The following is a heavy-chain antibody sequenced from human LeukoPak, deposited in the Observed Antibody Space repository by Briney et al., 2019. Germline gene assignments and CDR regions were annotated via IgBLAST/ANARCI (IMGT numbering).Heavy chain of an antibody. J-gene: IGHJ4*02. D-gene: IGHD3/OR15-3a*01. V-gene: IGHV4-39*01. CDR3: ARQTGSGLFILP. CDR2: IYYSGNT. Sequence: PSETLSLTCTVSGVAISSSNSYWGWIRQPPGKGLWWSGSIYYSGNTYYNASLNTQVSVSIDTSKNQYSLRLTSVTAADTAVYYCARQTGSGLFILPGGQGTLATVSS. CDR1: GVAISSSNSY.